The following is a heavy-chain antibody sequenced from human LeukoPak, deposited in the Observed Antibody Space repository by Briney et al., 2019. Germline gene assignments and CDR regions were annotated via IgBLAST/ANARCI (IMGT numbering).Heavy chain of an antibody. D-gene: IGHD6-13*01. Sequence: SETLSLTCTVSGGSISSSNYYWGWIRQPPGKGLEWIGEINHSGSTNYNPSLKSRVTISVDTSKNQFSLKLSSVTAADTAVYYCARQGGSSSWYSYYFDYWGQGTLVTVSS. J-gene: IGHJ4*02. V-gene: IGHV4-39*01. CDR1: GGSISSSNYY. CDR2: INHSGST. CDR3: ARQGGSSSWYSYYFDY.